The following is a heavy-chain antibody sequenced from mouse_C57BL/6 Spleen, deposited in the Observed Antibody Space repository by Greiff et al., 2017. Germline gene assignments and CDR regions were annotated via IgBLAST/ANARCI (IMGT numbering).Heavy chain of an antibody. J-gene: IGHJ1*03. CDR1: GYTFTDYY. D-gene: IGHD1-1*01. V-gene: IGHV1-76*01. CDR2: IYPGSGNT. CDR3: ARDYGSKGYWYFDV. Sequence: QVQLQQSGAELVRPGASVKLSCKASGYTFTDYYINWVKQRPGPGLEWIARIYPGSGNTYYNEKFKGKATLTAEKSSSTAYMQLSSLTSEDSAVYFCARDYGSKGYWYFDVWGTGTTVTVSS.